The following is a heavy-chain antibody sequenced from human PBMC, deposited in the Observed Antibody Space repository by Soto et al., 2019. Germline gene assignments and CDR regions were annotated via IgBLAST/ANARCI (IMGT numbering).Heavy chain of an antibody. CDR2: INPRGGTT. V-gene: IGHV1-46*01. Sequence: QVPLVQSGTEVKKPGASVTVSCKASGDTFISYYIHWVRQAPGQGLEWMGIINPRGGTTSYGQKFRGRVTMTRDTSTSTVYMELSSLSSEDTAVYYWAREKGVEGEWLQIGRSWFDPWGKGSLVAVSS. CDR1: GDTFISYY. J-gene: IGHJ5*02. D-gene: IGHD5-12*01. CDR3: AREKGVEGEWLQIGRSWFDP.